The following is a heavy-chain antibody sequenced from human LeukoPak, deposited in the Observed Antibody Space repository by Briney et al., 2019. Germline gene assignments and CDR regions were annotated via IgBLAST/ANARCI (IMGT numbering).Heavy chain of an antibody. Sequence: ASVKVSCKASGYTFTSYGISWVRQAPGQGLEWMGWISAYNGNTNYALKLQGGVTMTTDTSTSTAYMELRSLRSDDTAVYYCARDGSVGGIQLWATFDYWGQGTLVTVSS. V-gene: IGHV1-18*01. CDR3: ARDGSVGGIQLWATFDY. J-gene: IGHJ4*02. D-gene: IGHD5-18*01. CDR1: GYTFTSYG. CDR2: ISAYNGNT.